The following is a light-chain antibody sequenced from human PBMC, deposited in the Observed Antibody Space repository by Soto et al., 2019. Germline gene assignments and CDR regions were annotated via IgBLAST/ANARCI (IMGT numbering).Light chain of an antibody. CDR2: GAS. CDR3: QQYNNWPPIT. V-gene: IGKV3-15*01. CDR1: QSVSSS. J-gene: IGKJ5*01. Sequence: EMVMTQSPATLSGSPVEIATLSSMASQSVSSSLAWYQQKPGQAPRLLIYGASTRATGIPARFSGSGSETEFTLTISSLQSEDFAVYYCQQYNNWPPITFGQGTRLEI.